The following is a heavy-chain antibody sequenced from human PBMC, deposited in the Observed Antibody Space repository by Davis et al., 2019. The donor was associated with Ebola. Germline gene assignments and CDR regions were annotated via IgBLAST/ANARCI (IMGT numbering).Heavy chain of an antibody. CDR3: ARTDLGGVIVLNAFDI. CDR2: ISSSSTI. Sequence: GGSLRLSCAASGFTFSSYSMNWVRQAPGKGLEWVSYISSSSTIYYADSVKGRFTISRDNAKNSLYLQMNSLRDEDTAVYYCARTDLGGVIVLNAFDIWGQGTMVTVSS. J-gene: IGHJ3*02. CDR1: GFTFSSYS. V-gene: IGHV3-48*02. D-gene: IGHD3-16*02.